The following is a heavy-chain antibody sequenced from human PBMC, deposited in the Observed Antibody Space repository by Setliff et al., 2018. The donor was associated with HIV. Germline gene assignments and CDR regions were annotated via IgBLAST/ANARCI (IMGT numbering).Heavy chain of an antibody. CDR2: IRSAASTK. CDR3: ARRLSSGSYFDY. Sequence: GGSLRLSCAASGFIFNDYWMAWVRQAPGKGLEWVAFIRSAASTKSYADSVKGRFTISRDNSKNTLYLQMNSLRAEDTALYYCARRLSSGSYFDYWGQGTLVTVSS. J-gene: IGHJ4*02. D-gene: IGHD3-10*01. V-gene: IGHV3-30*02. CDR1: GFIFNDYW.